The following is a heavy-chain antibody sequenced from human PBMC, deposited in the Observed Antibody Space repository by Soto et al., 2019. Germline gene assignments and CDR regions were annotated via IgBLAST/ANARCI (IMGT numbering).Heavy chain of an antibody. CDR1: GFTFSSYS. CDR3: ARVPFIAARARFGYYGMDV. V-gene: IGHV3-21*01. Sequence: GGSLRLSCAASGFTFSSYSMNWVRQAPGKGLEWVSSISSSSSYIYYADSVKGRFTISRDNAKNSLYLQMNSLRAEDTAVYYCARVPFIAARARFGYYGMDVWGQGTTVTVSS. CDR2: ISSSSSYI. D-gene: IGHD6-6*01. J-gene: IGHJ6*02.